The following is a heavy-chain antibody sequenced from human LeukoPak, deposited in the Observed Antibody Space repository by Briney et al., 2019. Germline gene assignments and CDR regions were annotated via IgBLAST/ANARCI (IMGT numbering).Heavy chain of an antibody. CDR1: GFTVSSNY. D-gene: IGHD3-22*01. J-gene: IGHJ3*02. Sequence: GGSLRLSCAASGFTVSSNYLNWVRQAPGKGLEWVSVVHSGGTTYYADSVKGRFTISRDTSKNILWLQMNSLRAEDTAVYYCAREVKTALDIWGQGTTVTVSS. CDR2: VHSGGTT. CDR3: AREVKTALDI. V-gene: IGHV3-53*01.